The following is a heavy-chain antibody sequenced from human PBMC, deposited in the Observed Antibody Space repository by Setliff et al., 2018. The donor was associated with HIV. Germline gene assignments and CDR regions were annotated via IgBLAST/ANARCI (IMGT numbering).Heavy chain of an antibody. CDR1: GFTFNDAW. J-gene: IGHJ1*01. Sequence: PGGSLRLSCAASGFTFNDAWMNWVRQAPGKGLEWVGRIKSKTDGGTTDYATPVKGRCTISRDDSKTTVYLQMNSLKTEDTAVYYCTTDTLTTFGGFLVEYFQHWGQGTLVTVSS. D-gene: IGHD3-16*01. CDR3: TTDTLTTFGGFLVEYFQH. V-gene: IGHV3-15*01. CDR2: IKSKTDGGTT.